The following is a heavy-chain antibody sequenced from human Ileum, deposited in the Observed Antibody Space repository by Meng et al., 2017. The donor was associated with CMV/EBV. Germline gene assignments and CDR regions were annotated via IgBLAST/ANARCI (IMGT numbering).Heavy chain of an antibody. J-gene: IGHJ6*02. CDR1: GGSISSYY. Sequence: SETLSLTCTVSGGSISSYYWSWIRQPPGKGLEWIGYIHYSGSTNYNPSLKSRVTIPVDTSKNQFSLKLSSVTATYTAVYYCARDRVSSSSSYYYYYGMDVWGQGTTVTVSS. CDR3: ARDRVSSSSSYYYYYGMDV. CDR2: IHYSGST. V-gene: IGHV4-59*01. D-gene: IGHD6-6*01.